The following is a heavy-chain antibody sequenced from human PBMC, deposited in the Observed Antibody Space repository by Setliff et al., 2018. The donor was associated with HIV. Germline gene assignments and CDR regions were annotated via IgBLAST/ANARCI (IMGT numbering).Heavy chain of an antibody. J-gene: IGHJ5*02. CDR2: IIPILGTA. V-gene: IGHV1-69*13. CDR3: AREVAYYYDSSGYYLNWFDP. CDR1: GVTFSSSA. Sequence: ASVKVSCKVSGVTFSSSAISWVRQAPGQGLEWMGGIIPILGTANYAQEFQGRVTITADESTSTAYMELSSLRSEDTAVYYCAREVAYYYDSSGYYLNWFDPWGQGTLVTVSS. D-gene: IGHD3-22*01.